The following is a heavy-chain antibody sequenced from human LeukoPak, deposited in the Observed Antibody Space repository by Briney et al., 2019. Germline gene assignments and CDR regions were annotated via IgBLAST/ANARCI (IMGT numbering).Heavy chain of an antibody. CDR3: AKDQGSGRL. V-gene: IGHV3-23*01. CDR2: ISGSGGST. Sequence: PSETLSLTCTVSGGSISSYYWSWVRQAPGKGLEWVSAISGSGGSTYYADSVKGRFTISRDNSKNTLYLQMNSLRAEDTAVYYCAKDQGSGRLWGQGTLVTVSS. D-gene: IGHD6-19*01. CDR1: GGSISSYY. J-gene: IGHJ4*02.